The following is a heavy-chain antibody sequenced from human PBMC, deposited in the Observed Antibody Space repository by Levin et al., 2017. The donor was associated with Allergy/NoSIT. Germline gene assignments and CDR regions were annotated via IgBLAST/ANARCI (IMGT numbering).Heavy chain of an antibody. V-gene: IGHV1-8*01. CDR1: GYTFTSYD. CDR3: ARGLVEIGLWELSRATLRFDP. D-gene: IGHD1-26*01. CDR2: MNPNSGNT. Sequence: ASVKVSCKASGYTFTSYDINWVRQATGQGLEWMGWMNPNSGNTGYAQKFQGRVTMTRNTSISTAYMELSSLRSEDTAVYYCARGLVEIGLWELSRATLRFDPWGQGTLVTVSS. J-gene: IGHJ5*02.